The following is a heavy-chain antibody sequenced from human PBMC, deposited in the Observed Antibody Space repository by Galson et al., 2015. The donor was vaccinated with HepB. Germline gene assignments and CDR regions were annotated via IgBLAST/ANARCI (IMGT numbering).Heavy chain of an antibody. Sequence: ETLSLTCTVSGGSISSYYWSWIRQPPGKGLEWIGYIYYSGNTNYNPSLWSRVTISVDTSKNQFSLKLDSLTAADTAVYYCASLHSANDHPDYWGQGTLVTVSS. CDR1: GGSISSYY. V-gene: IGHV4-59*01. CDR3: ASLHSANDHPDY. J-gene: IGHJ4*02. CDR2: IYYSGNT. D-gene: IGHD4/OR15-4a*01.